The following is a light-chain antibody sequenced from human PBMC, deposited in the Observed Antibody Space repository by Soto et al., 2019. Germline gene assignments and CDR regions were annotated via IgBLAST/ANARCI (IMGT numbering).Light chain of an antibody. CDR3: SSYTISITLV. CDR2: EVS. J-gene: IGLJ2*01. Sequence: QSVLTQPASVSGSPGQSITISCTGTSSDVGGYNYVSWYQQHPGKAPKLMIYEVSNRPSGVSNRFSGSKSGNTASLTISGLQSENEADYYCSSYTISITLVFGGGTKVTVL. V-gene: IGLV2-14*01. CDR1: SSDVGGYNY.